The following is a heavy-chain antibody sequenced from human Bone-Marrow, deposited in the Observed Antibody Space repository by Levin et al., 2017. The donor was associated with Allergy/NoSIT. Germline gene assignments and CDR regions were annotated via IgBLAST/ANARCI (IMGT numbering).Heavy chain of an antibody. CDR2: IYYSGST. D-gene: IGHD3-22*01. CDR3: AKTGDSSGFTFDY. J-gene: IGHJ4*02. CDR1: GGSINSNGYY. V-gene: IGHV4-39*01. Sequence: RSQTLSLPCTVSGGSINSNGYYWGWIRQPPGKGLEWIGSIYYSGSTYYNPSLKSRVTISIDTSKNQFSLELSSVTAADTALYYCAKTGDSSGFTFDYWGQGTLVTVSS.